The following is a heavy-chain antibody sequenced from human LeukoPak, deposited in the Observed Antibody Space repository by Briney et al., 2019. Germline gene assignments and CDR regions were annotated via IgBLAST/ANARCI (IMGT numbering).Heavy chain of an antibody. D-gene: IGHD6-13*01. V-gene: IGHV1-2*02. CDR2: INPNSGGT. CDR3: ARVRDNTPRIAAAGTSAFDI. CDR1: GYTFTSYG. Sequence: GASVKVSCKASGYTFTSYGISWVRQAPGQGLEWMGWINPNSGGTDYAQKFQGRVTMTRDTSISTAYMELSRLRSDDTAVYYCARVRDNTPRIAAAGTSAFDIWGQGTMVTVSS. J-gene: IGHJ3*02.